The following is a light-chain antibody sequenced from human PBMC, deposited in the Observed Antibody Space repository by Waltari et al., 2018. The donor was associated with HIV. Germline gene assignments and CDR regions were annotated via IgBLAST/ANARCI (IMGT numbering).Light chain of an antibody. Sequence: QSALTQPPSVSGSPGQSVTISCTGTSSDVGSYNRVSWYQQPPGTAPKCMIYEVSNLPSGVLDRFSGPNPCSTAPLTISGLQAEDEADYYCSSYTSSSTSVFGGGTKLTVL. CDR1: SSDVGSYNR. V-gene: IGLV2-18*02. J-gene: IGLJ2*01. CDR3: SSYTSSSTSV. CDR2: EVS.